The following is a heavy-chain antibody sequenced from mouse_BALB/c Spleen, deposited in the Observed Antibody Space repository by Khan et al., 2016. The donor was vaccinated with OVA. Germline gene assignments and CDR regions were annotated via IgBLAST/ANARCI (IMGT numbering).Heavy chain of an antibody. V-gene: IGHV1-20*01. CDR1: GYSFTGYF. CDR2: INPHIGET. CDR3: TRTYRSGFDY. D-gene: IGHD1-1*01. Sequence: EVKLVESGPELVRPGASVKISCKASGYSFTGYFMNWVMQSHGKSLEWIGRINPHIGETFYNPRFKDKATLTVDESSSPAHLELRTLTSAASAVYYCTRTYRSGFDYWGQGTTLTVSS. J-gene: IGHJ2*01.